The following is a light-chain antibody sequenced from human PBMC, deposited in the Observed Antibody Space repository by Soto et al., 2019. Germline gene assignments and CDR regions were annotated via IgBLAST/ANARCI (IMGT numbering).Light chain of an antibody. Sequence: QSALTQPASVSGSPGQSITISCTGTSSDVCGYNYVSWYQQHPGKAPKVMIYEVSNRPSGVSNRFSGSKSGNTASLTISGLQAEDEADYYCSSYISSSTLVFGGGTKLTVL. V-gene: IGLV2-14*01. CDR3: SSYISSSTLV. J-gene: IGLJ3*02. CDR2: EVS. CDR1: SSDVCGYNY.